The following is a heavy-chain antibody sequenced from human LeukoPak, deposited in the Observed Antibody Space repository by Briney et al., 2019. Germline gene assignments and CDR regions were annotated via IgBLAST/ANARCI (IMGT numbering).Heavy chain of an antibody. D-gene: IGHD3-10*01. V-gene: IGHV4-34*01. CDR2: INHSGST. J-gene: IGHJ4*02. CDR1: GGSFSGYY. CDR3: ARSPRRPHFYSSGSYYYYFDY. Sequence: SETLSLTCAVYGGSFSGYYWSWIRQPPGKGLEWIGEINHSGSTNYNPSLKSRVTMSVDTSKNQFFLKLSSVTAADTAVYYCARSPRRPHFYSSGSYYYYFDYWGQGTLVTVSS.